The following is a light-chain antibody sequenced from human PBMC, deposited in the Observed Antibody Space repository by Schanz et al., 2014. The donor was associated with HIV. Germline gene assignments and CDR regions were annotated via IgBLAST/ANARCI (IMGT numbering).Light chain of an antibody. CDR1: SSDVGGYNY. V-gene: IGLV2-8*01. Sequence: QSALTQPPSASGSPGQSVAISCTGTSSDVGGYNYVSWYQQHPGEAPRLIIYDVTSRPSGVSDRFSGSKSGNTASLAITGLQAEDEAEYYCQSYDSSLGGYVFGTGTKLTVL. CDR3: QSYDSSLGGYV. J-gene: IGLJ1*01. CDR2: DVT.